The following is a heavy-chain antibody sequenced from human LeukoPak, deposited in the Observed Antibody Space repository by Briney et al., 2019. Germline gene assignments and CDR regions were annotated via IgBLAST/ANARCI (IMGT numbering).Heavy chain of an antibody. Sequence: SVKVSCKASGGTFSSYAISWVRQAPGQGLEWMGGIIPIFGTANYAEKFQGRVTITADKSTSTAYMELSSLRSEDTAVYYCARTILWFGELLTEDWYFDLWGRGTLVTVSS. CDR3: ARTILWFGELLTEDWYFDL. D-gene: IGHD3-10*01. CDR1: GGTFSSYA. J-gene: IGHJ2*01. CDR2: IIPIFGTA. V-gene: IGHV1-69*06.